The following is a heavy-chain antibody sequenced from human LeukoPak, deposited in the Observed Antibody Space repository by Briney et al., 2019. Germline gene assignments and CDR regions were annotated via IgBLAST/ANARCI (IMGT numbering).Heavy chain of an antibody. CDR1: GYTFTSYG. D-gene: IGHD5-24*01. V-gene: IGHV1-18*01. CDR2: ISAYNGNT. Sequence: ASVKVSCKASGYTFTSYGISWVRQAPGQGLEWMGWISAYNGNTNYAQKLQGRVTMTTDTSTSTASMELRSLRSDDTAVYSCARDLEDKYYFDYWGQGTLLTVSS. CDR3: ARDLEDKYYFDY. J-gene: IGHJ4*02.